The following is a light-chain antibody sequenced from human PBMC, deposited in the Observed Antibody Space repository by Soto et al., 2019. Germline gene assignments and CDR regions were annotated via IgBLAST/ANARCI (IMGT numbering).Light chain of an antibody. J-gene: IGKJ1*01. CDR2: KAS. Sequence: DIQLTQSPSTLSASVGDRVTITCRASQTIITWLAWYQQKPGKAPKLLISKASSLESGVPSRFSGSGSGTEFTLTINSLQPDDSATYYCQQYHVFSWTFGQGTKVDI. CDR1: QTIITW. V-gene: IGKV1-5*03. CDR3: QQYHVFSWT.